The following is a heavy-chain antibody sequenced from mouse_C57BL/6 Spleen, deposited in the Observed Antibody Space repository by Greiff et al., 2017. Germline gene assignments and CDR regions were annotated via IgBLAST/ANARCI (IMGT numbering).Heavy chain of an antibody. CDR3: TRVHYYGSSLFDY. D-gene: IGHD1-1*01. Sequence: VQLQQSGAELVRPGASVTLSCKASGYTFTDYEMHWVKQTPVHGLEWIGAIDPETGGTDYNQKFKGKAILTADKSSSTAYMELRSLTSEDSAVYYCTRVHYYGSSLFDYWGQGTTLTVSS. CDR1: GYTFTDYE. J-gene: IGHJ2*01. CDR2: IDPETGGT. V-gene: IGHV1-15*01.